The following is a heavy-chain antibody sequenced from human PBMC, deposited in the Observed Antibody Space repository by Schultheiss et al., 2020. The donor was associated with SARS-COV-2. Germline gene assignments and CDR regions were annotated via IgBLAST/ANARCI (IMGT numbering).Heavy chain of an antibody. CDR3: ARVVPDYYDSSGYYRP. D-gene: IGHD3-22*01. V-gene: IGHV3-23*01. CDR2: ISGSGGST. CDR1: GFTFSSYW. Sequence: GGSLRLSCAASGFTFSSYWMSWVRQAPGKGLEWVSAISGSGGSTYYADSVMGRFTISRDNAKNSLYLQMNSLRAEDTAVYYCARVVPDYYDSSGYYRPWGQGTLVTVSS. J-gene: IGHJ5*02.